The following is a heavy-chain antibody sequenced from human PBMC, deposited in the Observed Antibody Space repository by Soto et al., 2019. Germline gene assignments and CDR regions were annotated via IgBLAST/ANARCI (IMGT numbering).Heavy chain of an antibody. CDR3: TTVFEY. V-gene: IGHV3-74*01. Sequence: EVQLVQSGGGSVQPGGSLRLSYAASGFTFTNYWMHWVRQVPGKGLVWVSRIDGVGAGTSYSDSVRGRFTISRDNAENXXXXXXXXXXXXXXXXXYCTTVFEYWGQGTLVTVSS. J-gene: IGHJ4*02. CDR2: IDGVGAGT. CDR1: GFTFTNYW. D-gene: IGHD1-1*01.